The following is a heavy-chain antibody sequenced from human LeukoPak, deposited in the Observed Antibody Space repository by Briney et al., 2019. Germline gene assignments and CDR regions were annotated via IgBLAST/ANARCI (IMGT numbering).Heavy chain of an antibody. J-gene: IGHJ3*01. D-gene: IGHD3-10*01. Sequence: SETLSLTCTVSGGSISSSSYYWGWIRQPPGKGLEWIGSIYYSGSTYYNPSLKSRVTISVDTSKNQFSLKVTSVTAADTALYYCARGMWFDTLFSAFDVWGQGTMVSVSS. V-gene: IGHV4-39*07. CDR2: IYYSGST. CDR3: ARGMWFDTLFSAFDV. CDR1: GGSISSSSYY.